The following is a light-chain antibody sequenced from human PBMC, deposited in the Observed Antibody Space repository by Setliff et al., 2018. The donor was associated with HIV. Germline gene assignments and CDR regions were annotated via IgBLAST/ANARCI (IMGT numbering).Light chain of an antibody. J-gene: IGLJ2*01. CDR3: GTWDSSLSAVV. CDR2: DNN. CDR1: SSNIGNNY. V-gene: IGLV1-51*01. Sequence: QSVLTQPPSVSAAPGQKVTISCSGSSSNIGNNYASWYQQLPGTAPKLLIYDNNKRSSGIPDRFSGSKSGTSATLGITGLQTGDEADYYCGTWDSSLSAVVFGGGTKVTVL.